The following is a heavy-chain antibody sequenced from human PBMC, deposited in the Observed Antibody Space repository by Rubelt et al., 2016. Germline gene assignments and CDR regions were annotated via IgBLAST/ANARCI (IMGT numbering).Heavy chain of an antibody. V-gene: IGHV4-34*01. CDR3: AAGIHGSSSWYGYFDL. J-gene: IGHJ2*01. CDR1: GGSFSGYY. D-gene: IGHD6-13*01. Sequence: QVQLQQWGAGLLKPSETLSLTCAVYGGSFSGYYWSWIRQPPGKGLEWIGEINHSGSTNYNPSLKSRVTISVDTSKNQFSRRLSSVTAADTAVYYCAAGIHGSSSWYGYFDLWGRGTLVTVSS. CDR2: INHSGST.